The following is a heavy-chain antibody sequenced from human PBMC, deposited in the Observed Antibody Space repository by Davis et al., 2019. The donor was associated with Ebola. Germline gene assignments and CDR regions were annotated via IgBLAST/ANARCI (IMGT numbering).Heavy chain of an antibody. J-gene: IGHJ6*03. CDR2: IKSDGSYT. D-gene: IGHD6-6*01. Sequence: GESLKISCAASGFTFTSYWMHWVRQAPGKGLVWVSRIKSDGSYTSYADSVKGRFTISRDNAKNTLYLQMNSLRTEDTAVYYCARVSTSSGNFYYYMDVWGKGTTVTVSS. CDR1: GFTFTSYW. V-gene: IGHV3-74*01. CDR3: ARVSTSSGNFYYYMDV.